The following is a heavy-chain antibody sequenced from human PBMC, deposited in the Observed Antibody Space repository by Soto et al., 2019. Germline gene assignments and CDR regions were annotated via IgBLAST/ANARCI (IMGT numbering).Heavy chain of an antibody. CDR1: GYTFTSYY. Sequence: ASVKVSCKASGYTFTSYYMHWVRQAPGQGLEWMGIINPSGGSTSYAQKFQGRVTMTRDTSTSTVYMELSSLRSEDTAVYYCARLPLCCYVSSGYYDGDYWGQGTLVTVSS. D-gene: IGHD3-22*01. J-gene: IGHJ4*02. CDR2: INPSGGST. CDR3: ARLPLCCYVSSGYYDGDY. V-gene: IGHV1-46*01.